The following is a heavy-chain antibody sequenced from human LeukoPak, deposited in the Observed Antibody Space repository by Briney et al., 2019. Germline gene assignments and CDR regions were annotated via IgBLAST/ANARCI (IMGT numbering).Heavy chain of an antibody. D-gene: IGHD5-12*01. CDR1: GYTFTSND. Sequence: GASVKVSCKASGYTFTSNDINWVRQATGQGLEWKGMMNPNSGNTGYAQNFQGRGTITRIDSISTAYTEVSSLRTDDAAVDYYARRHSAYVHGVDWFDPWGQGTLVTVSS. CDR3: ARRHSAYVHGVDWFDP. J-gene: IGHJ5*02. V-gene: IGHV1-8*03. CDR2: MNPNSGNT.